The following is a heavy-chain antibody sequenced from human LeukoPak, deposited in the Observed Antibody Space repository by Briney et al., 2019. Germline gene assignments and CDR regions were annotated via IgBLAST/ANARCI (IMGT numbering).Heavy chain of an antibody. CDR1: GGTISSYY. J-gene: IGHJ3*02. CDR2: IYYSGST. CDR3: ARDLYDYGDYFDAFDI. Sequence: SETLSLTCTVSGGTISSYYWNWIRQPPGKGLEWIGYIYYSGSTNYNPPLKSRVTISVDTSKNQFSLKLSSVTAADMAVYYCARDLYDYGDYFDAFDIWGQGTMVTVSS. D-gene: IGHD4-17*01. V-gene: IGHV4-59*01.